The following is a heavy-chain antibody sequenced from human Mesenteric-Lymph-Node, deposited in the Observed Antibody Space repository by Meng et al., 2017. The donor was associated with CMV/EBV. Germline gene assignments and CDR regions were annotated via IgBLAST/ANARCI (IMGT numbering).Heavy chain of an antibody. J-gene: IGHJ5*02. CDR1: VSSGSYY. CDR2: VYYSGSA. D-gene: IGHD4-11*01. V-gene: IGHV4-61*01. Sequence: VSSGSYYWGWIRQPPGRGLEWIGYVYYSGSAKYNPSLKSRVTISVDTSKNQFSLKLISVIAADAAVYYCAREVNDYSTPEVETWFDPWGQGILVTVSS. CDR3: AREVNDYSTPEVETWFDP.